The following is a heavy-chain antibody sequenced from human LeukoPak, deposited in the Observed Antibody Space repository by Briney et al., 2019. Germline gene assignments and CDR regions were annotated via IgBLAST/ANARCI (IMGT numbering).Heavy chain of an antibody. CDR1: GYTFTGYY. J-gene: IGHJ3*02. CDR3: ARDGRDYYDSSRAFDI. D-gene: IGHD3-22*01. V-gene: IGHV1-2*02. Sequence: ASVKVSCKACGYTFTGYYMHWLRPAPGQGLAWMGWINPNSGGTNYAQKFQGRVTMTRDTSISTAYMELSRLTSDDTAGYYRARDGRDYYDSSRAFDIWGQGTMVTVSS. CDR2: INPNSGGT.